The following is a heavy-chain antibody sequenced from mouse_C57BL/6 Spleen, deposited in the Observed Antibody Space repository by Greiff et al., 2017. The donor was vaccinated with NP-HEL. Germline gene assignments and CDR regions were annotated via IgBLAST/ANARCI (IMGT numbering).Heavy chain of an antibody. CDR2: MSNGGGST. D-gene: IGHD2-10*01. Sequence: DVMLVESGGGLLQPGGSRKLPCAASGFTFSDYYMYWVRQTPEKRLAWVAYMSNGGGSTYYQTTVKGRFTISRDTAKNTLYLQMSRLKSEDTAMYYCARLLLGAMYYWGQGTSVTVSS. J-gene: IGHJ4*01. CDR1: GFTFSDYY. CDR3: ARLLLGAMYY. V-gene: IGHV5-12*01.